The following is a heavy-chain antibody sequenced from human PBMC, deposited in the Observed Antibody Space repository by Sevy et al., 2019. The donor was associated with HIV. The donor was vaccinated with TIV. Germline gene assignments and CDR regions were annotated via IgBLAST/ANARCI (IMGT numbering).Heavy chain of an antibody. Sequence: ASVKVSCKASGYTFTSYGISWVRQAPGQGLEWTGWISAYNGNTNYAQKLQGRVTMTTDTSTSTAYMELRSLRSDDTAVYYCARDKRENYDFWSGPFPYYYYGIDVWGQGTTVTVSS. CDR1: GYTFTSYG. V-gene: IGHV1-18*01. CDR2: ISAYNGNT. J-gene: IGHJ6*02. CDR3: ARDKRENYDFWSGPFPYYYYGIDV. D-gene: IGHD3-3*01.